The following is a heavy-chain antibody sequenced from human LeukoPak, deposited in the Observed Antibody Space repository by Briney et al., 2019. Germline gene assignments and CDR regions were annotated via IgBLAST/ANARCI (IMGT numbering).Heavy chain of an antibody. CDR1: GYTFTSFG. Sequence: ASVKVSCKASGYTFTSFGISWVRQAPGQGLEWMGWISAHNGDTNYAQKFQGRVTMTTDTSTSTAYMELRSLRSDDTAVFYCTRDLGAYTSYSSIFFDYWGQGTLVTVSS. V-gene: IGHV1-18*01. CDR2: ISAHNGDT. D-gene: IGHD3-10*01. CDR3: TRDLGAYTSYSSIFFDY. J-gene: IGHJ4*02.